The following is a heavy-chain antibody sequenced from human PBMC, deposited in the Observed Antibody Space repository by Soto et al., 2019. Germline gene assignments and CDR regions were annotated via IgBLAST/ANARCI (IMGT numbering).Heavy chain of an antibody. CDR2: ISADASST. D-gene: IGHD6-19*01. Sequence: EVQLVESGGGLVQPRGSLRLSCAAPGLPFSSYWMHWVRQAPRKGTVSVSSISADASSTTYADPVKGRVTISRDNAKNTLYLQMIRVRAVATVVYNIARLANKGWQKWSKGSLVIVS. V-gene: IGHV3-74*01. CDR3: ARLANKGWQK. J-gene: IGHJ1*01. CDR1: GLPFSSYW.